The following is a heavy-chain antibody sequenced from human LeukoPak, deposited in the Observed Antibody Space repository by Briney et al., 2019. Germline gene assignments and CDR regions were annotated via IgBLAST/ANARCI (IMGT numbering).Heavy chain of an antibody. D-gene: IGHD3-10*01. CDR1: GFTFSSYS. CDR2: ISSSSSYI. Sequence: GGSLRLSCAASGFTFSSYSMNWVRQAPGKGLEWVSSISSSSSYIYYADSVKGRFTISRDNAKNSLYLQMNSLRAEDTAVYYCARDGRLWFGEEDAFDIWGQGTMVTVSS. J-gene: IGHJ3*02. CDR3: ARDGRLWFGEEDAFDI. V-gene: IGHV3-21*01.